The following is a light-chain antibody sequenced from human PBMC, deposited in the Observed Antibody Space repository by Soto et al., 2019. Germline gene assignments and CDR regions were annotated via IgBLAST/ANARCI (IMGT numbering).Light chain of an antibody. V-gene: IGLV2-14*01. CDR1: SSDVGGYDY. CDR2: EVS. CDR3: SSYASSSPYV. J-gene: IGLJ1*01. Sequence: QSALTQPASVSGSPGQSITISCTGTSSDVGGYDYVSWYQQHPGKAPRLMIYEVSNRPSGVSNRFSGSKSGNTASLTISGLQAEDEADYSCSSYASSSPYVFGTGTKLTVL.